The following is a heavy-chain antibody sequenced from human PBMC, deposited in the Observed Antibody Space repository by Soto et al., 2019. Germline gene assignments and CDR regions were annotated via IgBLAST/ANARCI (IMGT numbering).Heavy chain of an antibody. V-gene: IGHV3-33*01. J-gene: IGHJ4*02. D-gene: IGHD3-22*01. CDR1: GFTFSNYG. CDR3: ARGTYDSSGDFDY. CDR2: IWYDGSNE. Sequence: QVQLVESGGGVVQPGRSLRLSCAACGFTFSNYGMHWVRQAPGKGLEWVAVIWYDGSNEYFADSVKGRFTISRDNSKNTVYLQMNSLRAEDTALYYCARGTYDSSGDFDYWGQGTLVTVSS.